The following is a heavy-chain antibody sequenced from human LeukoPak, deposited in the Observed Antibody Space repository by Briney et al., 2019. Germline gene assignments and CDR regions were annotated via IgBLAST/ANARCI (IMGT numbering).Heavy chain of an antibody. V-gene: IGHV3-7*01. D-gene: IGHD2-15*01. J-gene: IGHJ4*02. Sequence: GGSLRLSCAASGFTFSSYWMSWVRQAPGKGLEWVASIKQDGSEKYYVDSVKGRFTISRDNAKDSLSLQMNSLRAEDTAVYYCARGGRDFDYWGQGTLVTVSS. CDR3: ARGGRDFDY. CDR2: IKQDGSEK. CDR1: GFTFSSYW.